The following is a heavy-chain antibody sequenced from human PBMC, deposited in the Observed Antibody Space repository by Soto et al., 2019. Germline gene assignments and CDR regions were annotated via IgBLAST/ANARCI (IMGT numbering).Heavy chain of an antibody. V-gene: IGHV3-11*06. J-gene: IGHJ4*02. CDR2: ISSSSSYT. Sequence: GGSMRLSCAAAGGTCSDYYMSWIRQAPGKGLEWVSYISSSSSYTNYADSVKGRFTISRDNAKNSLYLQMNSLRAEDTAVYYCARGEIAAAERPDYWGQGTLVTVSS. CDR1: GGTCSDYY. CDR3: ARGEIAAAERPDY. D-gene: IGHD6-13*01.